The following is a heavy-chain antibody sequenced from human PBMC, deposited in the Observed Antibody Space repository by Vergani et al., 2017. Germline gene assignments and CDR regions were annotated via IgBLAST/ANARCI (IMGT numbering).Heavy chain of an antibody. J-gene: IGHJ2*01. D-gene: IGHD3-3*01. CDR3: AKDHYDFWSGYPNLSPFDL. CDR2: IDRNYGVK. Sequence: VEAGGGLVQPGGSLRLSCTASGFTFQAFAFHWVRQVSGRGLEWVSGIDRNYGVKNGNSFEGRFSISRDNAKKAVFLQINNLRAEDTALYYCAKDHYDFWSGYPNLSPFDLWGRGTLVTVSS. CDR1: GFTFQAFA. V-gene: IGHV3-9*01.